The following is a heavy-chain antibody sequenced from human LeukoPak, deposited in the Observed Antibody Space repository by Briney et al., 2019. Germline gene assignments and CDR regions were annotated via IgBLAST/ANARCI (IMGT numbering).Heavy chain of an antibody. Sequence: GGSLRLSCAASGFTFSSYEMNWVRQAPGKGLEWVSYISSGGNTIYYADSVKGRFTISGDNAKNSLYLQMNSLRAEDTAVYYCARGGGYYGSGSLHYYYYGMDVWGQGTTVTVSS. CDR1: GFTFSSYE. J-gene: IGHJ6*02. D-gene: IGHD3-10*01. V-gene: IGHV3-48*03. CDR3: ARGGGYYGSGSLHYYYYGMDV. CDR2: ISSGGNTI.